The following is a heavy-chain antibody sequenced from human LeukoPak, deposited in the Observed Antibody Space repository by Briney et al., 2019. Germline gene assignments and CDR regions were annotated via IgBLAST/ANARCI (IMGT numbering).Heavy chain of an antibody. CDR2: IYHSGST. CDR1: GYSISSAYY. V-gene: IGHV4-38-2*02. J-gene: IGHJ4*02. D-gene: IGHD6-19*01. Sequence: SETLSLTCTVSGYSISSAYYWGWIRQPPGKGLEWIGSIYHSGSTYYNPSLKSRVTISVDTSKNQFSLKLSSVTAADTAVYYCASRTPIAVADYYFDYWGQGTLVTVSS. CDR3: ASRTPIAVADYYFDY.